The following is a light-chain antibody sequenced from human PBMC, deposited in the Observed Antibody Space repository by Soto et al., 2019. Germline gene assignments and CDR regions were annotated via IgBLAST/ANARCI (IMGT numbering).Light chain of an antibody. V-gene: IGKV3-15*01. CDR3: QQYNNWPPWT. CDR1: QSVSSN. Sequence: MTQSPSTLSVSPGERATLSCRASQSVSSNLAWYQQKPGQAPRLLIYGASTRATGIPARFSGSGSGTEFTLTISSLQSEDFAVYYCQQYNNWPPWTFGQGTKVEIK. CDR2: GAS. J-gene: IGKJ1*01.